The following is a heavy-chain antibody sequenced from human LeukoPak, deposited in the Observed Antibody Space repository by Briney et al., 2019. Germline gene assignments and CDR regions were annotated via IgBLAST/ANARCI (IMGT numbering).Heavy chain of an antibody. V-gene: IGHV3-20*04. Sequence: GGSLRLSCAASGFTFDDYGMSWVRQVPGKGLEWVSGINWNGGSTGYADSVKGRFTISRDNAKNSLYLQMNSLRAEDTALYYCASSWGGSYYLGFDYWAREPWSPSPQ. D-gene: IGHD3-10*01. CDR2: INWNGGST. CDR3: ASSWGGSYYLGFDY. CDR1: GFTFDDYG. J-gene: IGHJ4*02.